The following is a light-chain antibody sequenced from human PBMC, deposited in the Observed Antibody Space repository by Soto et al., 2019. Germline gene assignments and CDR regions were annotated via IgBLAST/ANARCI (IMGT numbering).Light chain of an antibody. J-gene: IGLJ2*01. Sequence: QSVLTQPPSVSEAPRQRVTISCSGSSSNIGNNAVNWYQQLPGKAPKLLIYYDDLLPSGVSDRFSGSKSGTSASLAISGLQSDDEADYYCAASDDSLNGPVFGGGTKVTVL. CDR2: YDD. CDR1: SSNIGNNA. V-gene: IGLV1-36*01. CDR3: AASDDSLNGPV.